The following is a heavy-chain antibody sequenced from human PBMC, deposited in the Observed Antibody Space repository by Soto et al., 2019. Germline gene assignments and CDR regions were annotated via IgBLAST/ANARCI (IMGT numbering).Heavy chain of an antibody. CDR1: GYTFTNYY. D-gene: IGHD2-21*01. Sequence: ASVKVSCKASGYTFTNYYMHWVRQAPGQGLEWMGVINPSGGSTTYAQKFQGRVTMTRDTSTSTVYMELSSLISEDTTEYHCAREASKYSGMDVWGQGTTVTVSS. J-gene: IGHJ6*02. V-gene: IGHV1-46*01. CDR3: AREASKYSGMDV. CDR2: INPSGGST.